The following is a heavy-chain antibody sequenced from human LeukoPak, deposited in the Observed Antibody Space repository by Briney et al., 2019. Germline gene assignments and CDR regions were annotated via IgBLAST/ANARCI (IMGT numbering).Heavy chain of an antibody. V-gene: IGHV4-30-4*08. D-gene: IGHD3-16*02. CDR1: GFTFSSYS. J-gene: IGHJ6*03. CDR2: IYYSGST. Sequence: LRLSCAASGFTFSSYSMNWVRQPPGKGLEWIGYIYYSGSTYYNPSLKSRVTISVDTSKNQFSLKLSSVTAADTAVYYCARALPDDYYYYYMDVWGKGTTVTVSS. CDR3: ARALPDDYYYYYMDV.